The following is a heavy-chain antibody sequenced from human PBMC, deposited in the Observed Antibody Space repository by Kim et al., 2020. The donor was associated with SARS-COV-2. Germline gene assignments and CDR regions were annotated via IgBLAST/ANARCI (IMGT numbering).Heavy chain of an antibody. CDR2: T. V-gene: IGHV4-30-2*01. D-gene: IGHD4-4*01. Sequence: TSYHPSLKSRAPISMDRSKNQFSLTLTSVTAPDTAVYYCTRGPYSDYFDYWGQGTLVTVSS. J-gene: IGHJ4*02. CDR3: TRGPYSDYFDY.